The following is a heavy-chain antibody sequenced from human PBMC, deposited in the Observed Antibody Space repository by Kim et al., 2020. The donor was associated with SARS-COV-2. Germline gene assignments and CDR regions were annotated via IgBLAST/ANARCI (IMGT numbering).Heavy chain of an antibody. CDR1: GYTFTGYY. Sequence: ASVKVSCKASGYTFTGYYMHWVRQAPGQGLEWMGWINPNSGGTNYAQKFQGRVTMTRDTSISTAYMELSRLRSDDTAVYYCARPKKRDSSSPSWDYWGQGTLVTVSS. CDR2: INPNSGGT. CDR3: ARPKKRDSSSPSWDY. D-gene: IGHD6-6*01. V-gene: IGHV1-2*02. J-gene: IGHJ4*02.